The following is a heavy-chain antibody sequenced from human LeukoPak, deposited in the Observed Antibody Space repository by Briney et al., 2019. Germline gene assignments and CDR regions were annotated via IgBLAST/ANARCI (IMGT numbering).Heavy chain of an antibody. D-gene: IGHD4-23*01. CDR3: ARGTIDGNSYFDY. V-gene: IGHV4-59*01. CDR2: IYYSGST. J-gene: IGHJ4*02. Sequence: SETLSLTCTVSGGSISSYYWSWIRQPPGKGLEWIGYIYYSGSTNYNPSLKSRVTISVDTSKSQFSLKLSSVTAADTAVYYCARGTIDGNSYFDYWGQGTLVTVSS. CDR1: GGSISSYY.